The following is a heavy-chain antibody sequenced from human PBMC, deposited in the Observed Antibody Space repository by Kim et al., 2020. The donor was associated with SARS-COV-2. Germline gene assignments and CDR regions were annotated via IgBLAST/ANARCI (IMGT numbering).Heavy chain of an antibody. CDR1: GGSISSYY. CDR2: IYTSGST. J-gene: IGHJ6*02. CDR3: ARGRIISTGSGGMDV. Sequence: SETLSLTCTVSGGSISSYYWNWIRQPAGKGLEWIGRIYTSGSTNYNPSLKSRVTMSIDTSRNQFSLKLTSVTAADTAVYYCARGRIISTGSGGMDVWGQGTTVTVSS. D-gene: IGHD3-10*01. V-gene: IGHV4-4*07.